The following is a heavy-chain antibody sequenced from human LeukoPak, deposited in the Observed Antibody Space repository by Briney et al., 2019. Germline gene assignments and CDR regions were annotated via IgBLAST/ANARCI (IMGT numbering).Heavy chain of an antibody. D-gene: IGHD3-10*01. CDR3: ARVGGAMVRGVIIEEYYFDY. V-gene: IGHV1-2*02. Sequence: ASVKVSCKSSGYTFTGYYMHWVRQAPGQGLEWMGWINPNSGGTNYAQKFQGRVTMTRDTSISTAYMELSRLGSDDTAVYYCARVGGAMVRGVIIEEYYFDYWGQGTLVTVSS. J-gene: IGHJ4*02. CDR2: INPNSGGT. CDR1: GYTFTGYY.